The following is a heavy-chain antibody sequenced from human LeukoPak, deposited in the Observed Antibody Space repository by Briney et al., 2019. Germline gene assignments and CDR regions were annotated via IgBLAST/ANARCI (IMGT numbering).Heavy chain of an antibody. D-gene: IGHD6-19*01. Sequence: GASVKVSCKASGYTFTSYAMNWVRQAPGQGLEWMGWINPTSFGTKYEQKFQGRVTMTRDTSISTDYMELSDLRSDDTAVYYCARFRGSGWYSFDLWGQGTLVTVSS. J-gene: IGHJ5*02. V-gene: IGHV1-2*02. CDR3: ARFRGSGWYSFDL. CDR1: GYTFTSYA. CDR2: INPTSFGT.